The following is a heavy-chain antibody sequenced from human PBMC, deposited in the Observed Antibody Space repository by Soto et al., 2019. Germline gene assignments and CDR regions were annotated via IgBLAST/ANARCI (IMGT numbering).Heavy chain of an antibody. CDR3: ARGKGGVVNSYWYFDL. CDR1: GFTVSSNY. CDR2: IYSGGST. V-gene: IGHV3-66*01. Sequence: GGSLRLSCAASGFTVSSNYMSWVRQAPGKGLEWVSVIYSGGSTYYADSVKGRFTISRHNSKNTLYLQMNSLRAEDTAVYYCARGKGGVVNSYWYFDLWGRGTLVTVSS. J-gene: IGHJ2*01. D-gene: IGHD3-3*01.